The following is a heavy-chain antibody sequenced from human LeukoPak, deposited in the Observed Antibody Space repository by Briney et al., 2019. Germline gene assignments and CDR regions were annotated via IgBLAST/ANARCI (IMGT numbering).Heavy chain of an antibody. V-gene: IGHV3-21*01. CDR2: ITSRSSYI. J-gene: IGHJ4*02. CDR1: GFTFSSYS. Sequence: PGGSLRLSCAGSGFTFSSYSMNWVRQAPGKGLEWVSSITSRSSYIYYADSVKGRFTISRDNAKKSVYLQMNGLRAEDTAVYYCARGSTYSSGWYTGFDYWGQGTLVTVSS. CDR3: ARGSTYSSGWYTGFDY. D-gene: IGHD6-19*01.